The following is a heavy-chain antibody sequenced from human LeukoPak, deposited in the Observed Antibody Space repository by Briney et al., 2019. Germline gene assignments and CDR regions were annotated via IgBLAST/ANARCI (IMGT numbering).Heavy chain of an antibody. Sequence: SETLSLTCAVYGGSFSGYYWSWIRQPPGKGLEWIGEINHSGSTNYNPSLKSRVTISVDTSKNQFSLKLSSVTAADTAVYYCARGGGVYYGSGSLNRISKRWFDYWGQGTLVTVSS. V-gene: IGHV4-34*01. CDR3: ARGGGVYYGSGSLNRISKRWFDY. D-gene: IGHD3-10*01. J-gene: IGHJ4*02. CDR1: GGSFSGYY. CDR2: INHSGST.